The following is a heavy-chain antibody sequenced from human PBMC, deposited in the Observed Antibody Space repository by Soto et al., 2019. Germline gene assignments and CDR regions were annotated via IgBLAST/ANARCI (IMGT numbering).Heavy chain of an antibody. CDR2: INAGNGNT. J-gene: IGHJ4*02. Sequence: GASLKVSCKSSGYTFTSYGISWVRQAPGQRLEWMGWINAGNGNTKYSQKFQGRVTITRDTSASTAYMELSSLRSEDTAVYYCARAVAVAADFDYWGQGTLVTVSS. D-gene: IGHD6-19*01. V-gene: IGHV1-3*01. CDR3: ARAVAVAADFDY. CDR1: GYTFTSYG.